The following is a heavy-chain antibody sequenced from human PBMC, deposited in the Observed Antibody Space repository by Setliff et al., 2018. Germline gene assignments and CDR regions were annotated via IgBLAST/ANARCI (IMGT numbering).Heavy chain of an antibody. CDR2: IDPGDSYA. Sequence: GESLKISCQASGYNFANHWIAWVRLKPGKGLEYMGRIDPGDSYADYSPSFEGLVTISADKSRTTVYLQWTSLQASDTALYLCARLGRERSTFAWLDAWGQGTQVTVSS. V-gene: IGHV5-10-1*01. CDR3: ARLGRERSTFAWLDA. J-gene: IGHJ5*02. D-gene: IGHD1-1*01. CDR1: GYNFANHW.